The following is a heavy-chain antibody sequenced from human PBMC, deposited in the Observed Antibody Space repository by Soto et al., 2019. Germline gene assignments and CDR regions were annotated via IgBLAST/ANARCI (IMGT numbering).Heavy chain of an antibody. D-gene: IGHD2-21*02. V-gene: IGHV5-51*01. CDR2: IYPGDSDT. CDR1: GYSFTSYW. Sequence: GASLKISCKGSGYSFTSYWIGWVRQMPGKVLEWMGIIYPGDSDTRYSPSFQGQVTISADKSISTAYLQWSSLKASDTAMYYCATQADYCGGDCSYDAFDIWGQGTMVTVSS. CDR3: ATQADYCGGDCSYDAFDI. J-gene: IGHJ3*02.